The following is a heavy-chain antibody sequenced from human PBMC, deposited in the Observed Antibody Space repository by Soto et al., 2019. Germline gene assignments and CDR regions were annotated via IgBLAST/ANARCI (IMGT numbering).Heavy chain of an antibody. CDR3: ARDPTSYGGNPWFDP. CDR2: INPNSGGP. D-gene: IGHD4-17*01. Sequence: QVQLVQSGAEVKKPGASVKVSCKASGYTFTGYYMHWVRQAPGQGLEWMGWINPNSGGPNYAQKFQGWVTMTRDTSISTAYMELSRLRSDDTAVYYCARDPTSYGGNPWFDPWGQGTLVTVSS. CDR1: GYTFTGYY. J-gene: IGHJ5*02. V-gene: IGHV1-2*04.